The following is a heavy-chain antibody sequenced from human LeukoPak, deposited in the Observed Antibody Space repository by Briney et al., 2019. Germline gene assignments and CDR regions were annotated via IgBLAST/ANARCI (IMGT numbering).Heavy chain of an antibody. J-gene: IGHJ4*02. CDR3: ARDRSRGIAAAGTIYY. D-gene: IGHD6-13*01. V-gene: IGHV4-39*02. CDR2: IYYSGSS. Sequence: PSETLSLTCTVSGGSITSNNYYWGWIRQPPGKGLEWIGTIYYSGSSYYNPSLKSRVTLSVDTSKNQFSLKLTSVTAADTAVYYCARDRSRGIAAAGTIYYWGQGTLVTVSS. CDR1: GGSITSNNYY.